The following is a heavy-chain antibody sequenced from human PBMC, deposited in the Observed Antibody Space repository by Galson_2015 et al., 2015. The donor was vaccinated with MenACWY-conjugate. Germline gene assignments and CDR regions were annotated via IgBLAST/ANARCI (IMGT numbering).Heavy chain of an antibody. J-gene: IGHJ6*02. Sequence: SLRLSCAPSGFTFSTYAMSWVRQAPGKGLEWVSGISGSGGSTYYADSVKGRFTMSRDNYKNMLYLQMDSLRAEDTALYYCAREDSYCSGGNCYRIRMRVWGQGTTVTVSS. CDR1: GFTFSTYA. CDR3: AREDSYCSGGNCYRIRMRV. V-gene: IGHV3-23*01. D-gene: IGHD2-15*01. CDR2: ISGSGGST.